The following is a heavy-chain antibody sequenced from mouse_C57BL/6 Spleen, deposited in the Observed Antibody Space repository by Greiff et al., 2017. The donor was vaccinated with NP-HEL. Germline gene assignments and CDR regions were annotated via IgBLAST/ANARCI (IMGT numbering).Heavy chain of an antibody. CDR1: GYSFTDYN. V-gene: IGHV1-39*01. Sequence: EVKLQESGPELVKPGASVKISCKASGYSFTDYNMNWVKQSNGKSLEWIGIINPNYGTTSYNQKFKGKATLTVDQSSSTAYMQLNSLTSEDSAVYYCARQGAYFGTNYAMDYWGQGTSVTVSS. CDR3: ARQGAYFGTNYAMDY. D-gene: IGHD1-1*01. J-gene: IGHJ4*01. CDR2: INPNYGTT.